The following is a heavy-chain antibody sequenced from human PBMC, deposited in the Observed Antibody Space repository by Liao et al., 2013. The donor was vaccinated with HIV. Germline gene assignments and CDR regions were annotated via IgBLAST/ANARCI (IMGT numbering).Heavy chain of an antibody. CDR1: GGSISSGDYF. J-gene: IGHJ5*02. D-gene: IGHD3-22*01. Sequence: QVQLQESGPGLVKPSQTLSLTCTVSGGSISSGDYFWSWIRQPPEKGLEWIGYIYSSGSTYYNPSLKSRGTISVDTSKNQFSLKLSSVTAADTAVYYCAREARTYYYDSSGYYWFDPWGQGTLVTVLL. V-gene: IGHV4-30-4*08. CDR2: IYSSGST. CDR3: AREARTYYYDSSGYYWFDP.